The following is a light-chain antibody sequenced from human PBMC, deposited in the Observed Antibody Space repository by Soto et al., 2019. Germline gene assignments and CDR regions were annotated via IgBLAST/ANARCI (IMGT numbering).Light chain of an antibody. Sequence: DIQLTQSPSFLSASVGDRVTITCRASQGISSYLAWYQQKPGKAPKLLIYAASTLQSGVPSRFSGSVSGTEFTLTISSLQPEDFATYYCQQLNSYPLAFGQGTKVEIK. CDR3: QQLNSYPLA. J-gene: IGKJ1*01. CDR1: QGISSY. V-gene: IGKV1-9*01. CDR2: AAS.